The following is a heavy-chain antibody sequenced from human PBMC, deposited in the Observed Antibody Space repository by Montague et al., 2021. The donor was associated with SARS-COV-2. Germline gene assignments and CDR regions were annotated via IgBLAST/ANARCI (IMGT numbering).Heavy chain of an antibody. D-gene: IGHD6-6*01. CDR1: GGSFSNYY. CDR2: INHSGST. CDR3: ARGGIAGRRRYFDY. Sequence: SETLSLTCAVYGGSFSNYYWTWIRQPPGTGLEWIGEINHSGSTNYNPSLKRRVTISVDTSKNQFSLKLSSVTATDTAVYFCARGGIAGRRRYFDYWGQGTLVTVSS. J-gene: IGHJ4*02. V-gene: IGHV4-34*01.